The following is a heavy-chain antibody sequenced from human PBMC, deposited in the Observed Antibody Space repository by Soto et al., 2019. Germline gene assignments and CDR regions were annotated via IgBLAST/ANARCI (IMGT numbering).Heavy chain of an antibody. D-gene: IGHD3-16*01. Sequence: QVQLVESGGGVVQPGRSLRLSCATSGFTFSSYAMNWVRQAPGKGLEWVAVISYDGSNKYYADSVKGRFTISRDNPKNTLYLQMNSLRGEDTAVYYCARDRGSRNAEYFQHWGQGTLVPVSS. CDR3: ARDRGSRNAEYFQH. CDR2: ISYDGSNK. CDR1: GFTFSSYA. J-gene: IGHJ1*01. V-gene: IGHV3-30-3*01.